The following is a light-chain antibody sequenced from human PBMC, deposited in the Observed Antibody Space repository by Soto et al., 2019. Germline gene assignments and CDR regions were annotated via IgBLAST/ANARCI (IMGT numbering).Light chain of an antibody. Sequence: IPMTQSPPSLSASVGDRVTISCRASQGIRDSLGWYQQKPGKAPKLLIYAAFTLEDGVPSRFSGSGSGGDFTLTISSLQPEDVATYFCLQDYSYPWTFGQGTKVEI. V-gene: IGKV1-6*02. J-gene: IGKJ1*01. CDR2: AAF. CDR1: QGIRDS. CDR3: LQDYSYPWT.